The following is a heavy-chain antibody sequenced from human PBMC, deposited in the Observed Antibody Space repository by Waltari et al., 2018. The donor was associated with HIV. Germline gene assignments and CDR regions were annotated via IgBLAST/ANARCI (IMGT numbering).Heavy chain of an antibody. CDR1: GFTFDNYW. J-gene: IGHJ3*02. CDR2: IRQDGRQT. Sequence: EVQLVESGGGLVQPGGSLRLSCAASGFTFDNYWMSWVRQAPGKGLEWVANIRQDGRQTYSVDSVKGRFTISRDNAKNSLYLQMNSLRAEETAVYYCARGDYVSGSFHDAFDIWGQGTMVIVSS. CDR3: ARGDYVSGSFHDAFDI. V-gene: IGHV3-7*03. D-gene: IGHD3-10*01.